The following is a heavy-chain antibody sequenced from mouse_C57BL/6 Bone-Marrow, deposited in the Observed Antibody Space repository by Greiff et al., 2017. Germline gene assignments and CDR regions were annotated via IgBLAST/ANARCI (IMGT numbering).Heavy chain of an antibody. CDR1: GYTFTSYW. CDR3: ARSLTGTDY. CDR2: IHPNSGST. Sequence: QVQLQQPGAELVKPGASVKLSCKASGYTFTSYWMHWVKQRPGQGLEWIGMIHPNSGSTNYNEKFKNKATLTVDKSSSTAYMQLSSLTSEDSAVYYCARSLTGTDYWGQGTTLTVSS. V-gene: IGHV1-64*01. D-gene: IGHD4-1*01. J-gene: IGHJ2*01.